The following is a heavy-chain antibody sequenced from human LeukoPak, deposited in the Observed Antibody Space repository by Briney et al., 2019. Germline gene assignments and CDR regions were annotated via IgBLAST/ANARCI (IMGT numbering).Heavy chain of an antibody. CDR2: ISGSGGST. CDR1: GFTFSSYA. V-gene: IGHV3-23*01. Sequence: PGGSLRLSCAASGFTFSSYAMSWVRQAPGKGLEWVSAISGSGGSTYYPDSLKGRFTISGDNSKTTLYLHRNRLRAEDTAGYSCAQIGTSSRAARPAWFAPWGQGTLVTVPS. D-gene: IGHD6-6*01. J-gene: IGHJ5*02. CDR3: AQIGTSSRAARPAWFAP.